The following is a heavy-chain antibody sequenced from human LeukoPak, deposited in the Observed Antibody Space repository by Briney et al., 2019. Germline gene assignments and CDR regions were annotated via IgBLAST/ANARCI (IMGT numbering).Heavy chain of an antibody. CDR1: GFTFSNYA. V-gene: IGHV3-23*01. D-gene: IGHD4-17*01. Sequence: GGSLRLSCAASGFTFSNYAMSWVRQAPGKGLESVSVISGTGAFTYYADSVKGRFTISRDNSKNTLYLQMNSLRAEDTTVYYCAKGHSDYGTGFDLWGRGTLVTVSS. CDR3: AKGHSDYGTGFDL. J-gene: IGHJ4*02. CDR2: ISGTGAFT.